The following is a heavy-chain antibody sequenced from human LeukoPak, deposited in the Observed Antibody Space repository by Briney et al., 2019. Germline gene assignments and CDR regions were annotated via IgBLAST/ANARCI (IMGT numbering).Heavy chain of an antibody. J-gene: IGHJ4*02. CDR2: ISNDGSNK. CDR3: ATPYKKGFVY. Sequence: GGSLRLSCAAAGFTFSSYGMHWVRHAPGKGLEWVAVISNDGSNKYYADSVKGRFTISRDNSKNTLYLQMNSLRAEDTAVYYCATPYKKGFVYWGQGTLVTVSS. D-gene: IGHD5-24*01. V-gene: IGHV3-30*03. CDR1: GFTFSSYG.